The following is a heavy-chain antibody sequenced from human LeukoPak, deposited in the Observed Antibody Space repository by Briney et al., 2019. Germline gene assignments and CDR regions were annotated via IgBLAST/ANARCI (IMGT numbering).Heavy chain of an antibody. V-gene: IGHV3-21*01. Sequence: PGGSLRLSCAASGFTFRSYTMNWVRQAPGKGLEWVSSISTSSTYIYSTASVKGRFTVSRDNAKNSLYLQMNSLRAEDTAVYYCAELGITMIGGVWGKGTTVTISS. CDR1: GFTFRSYT. CDR2: ISTSSTYI. J-gene: IGHJ6*04. D-gene: IGHD3-10*02. CDR3: AELGITMIGGV.